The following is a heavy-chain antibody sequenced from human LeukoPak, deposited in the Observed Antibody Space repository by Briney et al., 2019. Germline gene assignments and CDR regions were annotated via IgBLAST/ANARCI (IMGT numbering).Heavy chain of an antibody. D-gene: IGHD3-9*01. CDR2: IIPIFGTA. CDR3: ARDGPYTIFAAGGYFDY. V-gene: IGHV1-69*13. Sequence: GASVKVSCKASGGTFSSYAISWVRQAPGQGLEWMGGIIPIFGTANYAQKFQGRVTIIADESTSTAYMELSSLRSEDTAVYYCARDGPYTIFAAGGYFDYWGQGTLVTVSS. J-gene: IGHJ4*02. CDR1: GGTFSSYA.